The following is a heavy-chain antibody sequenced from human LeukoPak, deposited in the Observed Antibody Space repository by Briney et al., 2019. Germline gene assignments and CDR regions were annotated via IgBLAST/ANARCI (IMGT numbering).Heavy chain of an antibody. V-gene: IGHV1-69*04. J-gene: IGHJ4*02. CDR3: ARATLSTYYYDSSGYGFDY. CDR2: IIPILGIA. CDR1: GGTFSSYA. Sequence: SVKVSCKASGGTFSSYAISWVRQAPGQGLEWMGRIIPILGIANYAQKFQGRVTITADKSTSTAYMELSSLRSEDTAVYYCARATLSTYYYDSSGYGFDYWGQGTLVTVSS. D-gene: IGHD3-22*01.